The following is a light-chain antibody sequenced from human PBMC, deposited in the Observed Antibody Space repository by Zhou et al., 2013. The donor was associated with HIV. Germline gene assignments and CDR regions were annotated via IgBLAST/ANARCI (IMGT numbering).Light chain of an antibody. CDR3: QHYNSYSWT. CDR1: QSISR. V-gene: IGKV1-5*03. Sequence: DIQMTQSPSTLSASVGDRVTITCRASQSISRLAWYQQKPGKAPNLLIYKASSLESRVPSRFSGSGSGTEFTLTISSLQPDDFATYYCQHYNSYSWTFGQGTKVEIK. J-gene: IGKJ1*01. CDR2: KAS.